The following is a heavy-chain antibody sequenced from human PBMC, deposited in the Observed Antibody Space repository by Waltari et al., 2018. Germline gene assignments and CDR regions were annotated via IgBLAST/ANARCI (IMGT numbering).Heavy chain of an antibody. CDR3: ARDIGSASDSSGYYGGVDFDY. V-gene: IGHV1-18*04. CDR2: ISAYNGNT. CDR1: GYTFTSYG. J-gene: IGHJ4*02. D-gene: IGHD3-22*01. Sequence: QVQLVQSGAEVKKPGASVKVSCTASGYTFTSYGISWVRSAPGQGLGGMGWISAYNGNTNYAQKLQGRVTMTTDTSTSTAYMELRSLRSDDTAVYYCARDIGSASDSSGYYGGVDFDYWGQGTLVTVSS.